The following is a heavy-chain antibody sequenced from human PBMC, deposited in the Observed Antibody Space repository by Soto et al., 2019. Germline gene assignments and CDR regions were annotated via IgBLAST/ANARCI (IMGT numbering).Heavy chain of an antibody. J-gene: IGHJ4*02. V-gene: IGHV1-18*01. D-gene: IGHD6-13*01. Sequence: ASVKVSCKASGYTFTSYDINWVRQAPGQGLEWMAWINPYNGNTKYAEKFLGRVTVTTDTSTATAYMEVRSLTSDDTAVFYCARVGVGLAAPRVWPYWGQGTPVTVSS. CDR2: INPYNGNT. CDR1: GYTFTSYD. CDR3: ARVGVGLAAPRVWPY.